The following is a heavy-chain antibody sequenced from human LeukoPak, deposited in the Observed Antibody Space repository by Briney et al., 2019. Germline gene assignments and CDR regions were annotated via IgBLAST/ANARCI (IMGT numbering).Heavy chain of an antibody. V-gene: IGHV3-23*01. CDR3: AKSPYDH. CDR2: ISGGDNNT. Sequence: GGSLRLSCAASGFTFNSYAMSWVRQAPGKGLEWVSTISGGDNNTYYADSVKGRSTISRDNSKNTVYLQVNSLRADDTAVYYFAKSPYDHWGQGTLVTVSS. CDR1: GFTFNSYA. J-gene: IGHJ4*02.